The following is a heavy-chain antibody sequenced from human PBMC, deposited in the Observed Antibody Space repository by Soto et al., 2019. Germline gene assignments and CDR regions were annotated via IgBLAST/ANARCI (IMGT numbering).Heavy chain of an antibody. J-gene: IGHJ3*02. V-gene: IGHV3-21*01. D-gene: IGHD2-2*01. CDR1: GFTFSSYS. CDR2: ISSSSSYI. Sequence: PGGSLRLSCAASGFTFSSYSMNWVRQAPGKGLEWVSSISSSSSYIYYADSVKGRFTISRDNAKNSLYLQMNSLRAEDTAVYYCARDLPAPYAFDIWGQGTMVTVSS. CDR3: ARDLPAPYAFDI.